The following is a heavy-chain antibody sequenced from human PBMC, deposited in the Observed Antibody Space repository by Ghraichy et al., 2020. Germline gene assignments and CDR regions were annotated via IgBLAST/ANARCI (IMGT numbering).Heavy chain of an antibody. Sequence: GGSLRLSCAASGFNFDDYGMHWVRQAPGKGLEWVSGISWNSGSIGYADSVKGRFTISRDNAKNSVYLQMNSLSAEDTALYYCARTHGIVGVADETTDAFDFWGQGTMVTVSS. CDR3: ARTHGIVGVADETTDAFDF. J-gene: IGHJ3*01. CDR2: ISWNSGSI. CDR1: GFNFDDYG. D-gene: IGHD1-26*01. V-gene: IGHV3-9*01.